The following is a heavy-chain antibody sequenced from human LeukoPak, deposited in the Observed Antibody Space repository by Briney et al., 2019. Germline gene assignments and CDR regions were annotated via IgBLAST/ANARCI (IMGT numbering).Heavy chain of an antibody. D-gene: IGHD4-23*01. J-gene: IGHJ4*02. V-gene: IGHV4-59*01. Sequence: SETLSLTCTVSGGSIRSYYWNWIRQAPGKGLEWVGFISYSGYTSYSPSLKSRVAISVDTAKSQFSLRLNTMTAADTAIYYCARGRNDNGGMFFDSWAQGNLVTVSS. CDR2: ISYSGYT. CDR3: ARGRNDNGGMFFDS. CDR1: GGSIRSYY.